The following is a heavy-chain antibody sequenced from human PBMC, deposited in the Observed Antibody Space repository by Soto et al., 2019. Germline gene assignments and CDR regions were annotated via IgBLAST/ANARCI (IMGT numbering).Heavy chain of an antibody. Sequence: QVQLVESGGGVVQPGRSLRLACAASGFTFSSYAIHCVRPAPGKGLERAAVISYDGSNKYYPDSVKGLFTISRDNSTNTQYLQMNSVRTENTAVYYCAREYCSGRSCYYLDYWGQGTLVTVSS. J-gene: IGHJ4*02. D-gene: IGHD2-15*01. CDR3: AREYCSGRSCYYLDY. CDR1: GFTFSSYA. V-gene: IGHV3-30-3*01. CDR2: ISYDGSNK.